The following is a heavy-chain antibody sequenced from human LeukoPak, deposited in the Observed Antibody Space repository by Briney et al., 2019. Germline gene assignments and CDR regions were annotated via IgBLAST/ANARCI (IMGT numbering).Heavy chain of an antibody. V-gene: IGHV1-2*04. J-gene: IGHJ4*02. CDR3: ARGYYYDSSGYPYYFDY. D-gene: IGHD3-22*01. Sequence: GASVKVSCKASGYTFTGYYMHWVRQAPGQGLEWMGWINPNSGGTNYAQKFQGWVTMTRDTTISTAYMELSRLRSDDTAVYYCARGYYYDSSGYPYYFDYWGQGTLVTVSS. CDR1: GYTFTGYY. CDR2: INPNSGGT.